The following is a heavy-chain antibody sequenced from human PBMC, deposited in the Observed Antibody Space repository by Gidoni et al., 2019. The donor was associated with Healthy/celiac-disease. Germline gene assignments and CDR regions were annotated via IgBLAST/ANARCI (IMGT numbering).Heavy chain of an antibody. CDR2: IIPIFGTA. Sequence: QVQLGQAGDEVKKPGASVKVSGKAAGGSCSSQAISGVRQAPGQGLEWMGGIIPIFGTANYAQKFQGRVTITADESTSTAYMELSSLRSEDTAVYYCASEVSCSSTSCSPRGVGWFDPWGQGTLVTVSS. D-gene: IGHD2-2*01. J-gene: IGHJ5*02. CDR1: GGSCSSQA. V-gene: IGHV1-69*01. CDR3: ASEVSCSSTSCSPRGVGWFDP.